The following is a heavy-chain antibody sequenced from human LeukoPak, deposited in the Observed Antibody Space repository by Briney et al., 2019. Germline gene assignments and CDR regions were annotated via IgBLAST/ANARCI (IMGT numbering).Heavy chain of an antibody. V-gene: IGHV4-59*02. J-gene: IGHJ3*02. CDR3: ARFDYYGSGSHTLFDAFDI. CDR1: GGSVSSYF. CDR2: IDDSGNT. Sequence: SETLSLTCTVSGGSVSSYFWSWIRRPPGKGLEWIGYIDDSGNTNYNPSLKSQVSISIAKSKNQFSLKLSSVTAADTAMYYCARFDYYGSGSHTLFDAFDIWGQGTRVTVSS. D-gene: IGHD3-10*01.